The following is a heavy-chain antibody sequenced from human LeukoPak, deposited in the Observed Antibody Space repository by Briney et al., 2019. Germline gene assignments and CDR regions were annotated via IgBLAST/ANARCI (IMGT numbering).Heavy chain of an antibody. CDR3: ASSWNYYYYGMDV. CDR2: IYTSGST. V-gene: IGHV4-4*07. Sequence: SETLSLTCTVSGGSISSYYWSWIRQPAGKGLEWIGRIYTSGSTNYNPSLKSRVTMSVDTSKNQFSRKLSSVTAADTAVYYCASSWNYYYYGMDVWGQGTTVTVSS. D-gene: IGHD6-13*01. J-gene: IGHJ6*02. CDR1: GGSISSYY.